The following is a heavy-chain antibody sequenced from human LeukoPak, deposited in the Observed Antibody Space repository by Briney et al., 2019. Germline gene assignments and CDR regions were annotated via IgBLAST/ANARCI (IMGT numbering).Heavy chain of an antibody. CDR3: AKGVWFGEPTNYNWFDP. Sequence: PGGSLRLSCAASGFSFRSYGMHWVRQAPGKGLEWVAVISYDGSNKYYADSVKGRFTISRDNSKNTLYLQMNSLRAEDTAVYYCAKGVWFGEPTNYNWFDPWGQETLVTVSS. V-gene: IGHV3-30*18. CDR1: GFSFRSYG. D-gene: IGHD3-10*01. J-gene: IGHJ5*02. CDR2: ISYDGSNK.